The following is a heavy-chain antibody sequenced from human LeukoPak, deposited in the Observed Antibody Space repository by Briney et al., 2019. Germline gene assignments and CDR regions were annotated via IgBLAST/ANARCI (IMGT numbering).Heavy chain of an antibody. J-gene: IGHJ4*02. D-gene: IGHD4-23*01. CDR2: IYPGDSDT. V-gene: IGHV5-51*01. Sequence: GESLKISCQGSGYSFTGYWIGWVRQMPGKGLEWMGIIYPGDSDTRYSPSFQGQVTISADKSISTAYLQWSSLKASDTAMYYCARHTNDFGGNGDYWGQGTLVTVSS. CDR3: ARHTNDFGGNGDY. CDR1: GYSFTGYW.